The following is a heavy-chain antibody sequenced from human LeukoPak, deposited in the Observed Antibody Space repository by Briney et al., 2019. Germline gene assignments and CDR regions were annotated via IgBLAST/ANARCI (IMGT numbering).Heavy chain of an antibody. CDR2: ISSSSSYI. CDR1: GFTFSSYS. V-gene: IGHV3-21*01. D-gene: IGHD1-26*01. CDR3: AGPGVVGASYYFDY. Sequence: GGSLRLSCAASGFTFSSYSMNWVRQAPGKGLEWVSSISSSSSYIYYADSVKGRFTISRDNAKNSLYLQMNSLRAEDTAVYYCAGPGVVGASYYFDYWGQGTLVTVPS. J-gene: IGHJ4*02.